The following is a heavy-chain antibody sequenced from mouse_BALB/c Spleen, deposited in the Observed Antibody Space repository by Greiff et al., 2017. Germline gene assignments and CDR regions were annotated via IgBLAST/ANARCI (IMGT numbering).Heavy chain of an antibody. J-gene: IGHJ3*01. CDR1: GYSITSDYA. CDR2: ISYSGST. V-gene: IGHV3-2*02. CDR3: ARSAYYYGSSGFAY. Sequence: DVQLQESGPGLVKPSQSLSLTCTVTGYSITSDYAWNWIRQFPGNKLEWMGYISYSGSTSYNPSLKSRISITRDTSKNQFFLQLNSVTTEDTATYYCARSAYYYGSSGFAYWGQGTLVTVSA. D-gene: IGHD1-1*01.